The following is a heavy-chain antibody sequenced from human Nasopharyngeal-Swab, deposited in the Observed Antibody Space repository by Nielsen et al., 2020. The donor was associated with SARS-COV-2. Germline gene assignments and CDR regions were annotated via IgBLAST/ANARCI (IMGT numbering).Heavy chain of an antibody. J-gene: IGHJ4*02. CDR2: ISWNSDTI. V-gene: IGHV3-9*01. D-gene: IGHD5-18*01. Sequence: GGSLRLSCAASGFNFDDYAMHWVRQVPGKGLEWVSGISWNSDTIGYADSVKGRFTISRGNAKNSLYLQMNSVRAEDTALYYCAKDRSVIGAMGGPLDHWGQGTLVTVSS. CDR3: AKDRSVIGAMGGPLDH. CDR1: GFNFDDYA.